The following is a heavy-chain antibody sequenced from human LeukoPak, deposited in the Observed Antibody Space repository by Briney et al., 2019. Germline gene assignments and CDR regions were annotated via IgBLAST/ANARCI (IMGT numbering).Heavy chain of an antibody. V-gene: IGHV4-59*01. CDR3: ASGGRAPSYYYYYGMDV. J-gene: IGHJ6*02. CDR2: IYYSGST. D-gene: IGHD1-26*01. CDR1: GGSISSCY. Sequence: SETLSLTCTVSGGSISSCYWSWIRQPPGKGLEWIGYIYYSGSTNYNPSLKSRVTISVDTSKNQFSLKLSSVTAADTAVYYCASGGRAPSYYYYYGMDVWGQGTTVTVSS.